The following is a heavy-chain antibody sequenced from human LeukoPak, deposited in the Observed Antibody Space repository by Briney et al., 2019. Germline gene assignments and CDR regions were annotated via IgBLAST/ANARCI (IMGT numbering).Heavy chain of an antibody. J-gene: IGHJ4*02. CDR1: GFTFSSYW. Sequence: GGSLRLSCAASGFTFSSYWMSWVRQAPGKGLEWVSVIYSGGSTYYADSVKGRFTISRDNSKNTLYLQMNSLRAEDTAVYYCARGSLDYWGQGTLVTVSS. D-gene: IGHD6-13*01. CDR3: ARGSLDY. V-gene: IGHV3-66*01. CDR2: IYSGGST.